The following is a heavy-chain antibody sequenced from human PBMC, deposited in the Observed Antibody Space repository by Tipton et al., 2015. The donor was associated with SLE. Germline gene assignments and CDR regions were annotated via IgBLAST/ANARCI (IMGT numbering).Heavy chain of an antibody. D-gene: IGHD3-22*01. CDR3: ARDRRGYYDSSAYYYYDY. V-gene: IGHV3-48*01. CDR1: GFTFNSYS. Sequence: SLRLSCAASGFTFNSYSMNWVRQAPGKGLEWVSYISGSSNTIYYADSVKGRFIISRDNAKNSLYLQLNSLRAEDTAVYYCARDRRGYYDSSAYYYYDYWGQGILVTVSS. J-gene: IGHJ4*02. CDR2: ISGSSNTI.